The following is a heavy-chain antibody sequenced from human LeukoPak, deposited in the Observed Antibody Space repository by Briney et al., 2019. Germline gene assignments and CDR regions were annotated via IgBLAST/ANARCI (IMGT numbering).Heavy chain of an antibody. CDR2: ISADNGNT. CDR1: GYTFSSYG. D-gene: IGHD3-10*01. CDR3: ARDFGGWLPYYYYYMDV. V-gene: IGHV1-18*01. Sequence: ASVKVSCKASGYTFSSYGISWVRQAPGQGLEWMEWISADNGNTNYAQKFQGRVTMTRDTSISTAYMELSRLRSDDTAVYYCARDFGGWLPYYYYYMDVWGKGTTVTISS. J-gene: IGHJ6*03.